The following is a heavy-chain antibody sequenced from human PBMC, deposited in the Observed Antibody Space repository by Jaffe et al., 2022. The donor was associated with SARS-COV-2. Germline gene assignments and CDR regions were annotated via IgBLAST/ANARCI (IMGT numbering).Heavy chain of an antibody. CDR1: GGSISSSSYY. V-gene: IGHV4-39*01. D-gene: IGHD2-2*01. CDR3: ARQYCSSTSCYGGWFDP. Sequence: QLQLQESGPGLVKPSETLSLTCTVSGGSISSSSYYWGWIRQPPGKGLEWIGSIYYSGSTYYNPSLKSRVTISVDTSKNQFSLKLSSVTAADTAVYYCARQYCSSTSCYGGWFDPWGQGTLVTVSS. J-gene: IGHJ5*02. CDR2: IYYSGST.